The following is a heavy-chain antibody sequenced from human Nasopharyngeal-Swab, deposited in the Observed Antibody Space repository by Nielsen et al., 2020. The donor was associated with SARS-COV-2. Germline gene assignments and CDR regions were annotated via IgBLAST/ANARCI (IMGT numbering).Heavy chain of an antibody. Sequence: SETLSLTCGVYGGSISEYYWSWIRKSPGKGLEWIGDNNHAGNTRYKPSLMSRVSISVDTSKNQFSLKVESVTAADTAVYYCARRKIGRDCSTGSCYRRPYGMDVWGQGTTVTVSS. CDR2: NNHAGNT. CDR1: GGSISEYY. J-gene: IGHJ6*02. V-gene: IGHV4-34*01. D-gene: IGHD2-15*01. CDR3: ARRKIGRDCSTGSCYRRPYGMDV.